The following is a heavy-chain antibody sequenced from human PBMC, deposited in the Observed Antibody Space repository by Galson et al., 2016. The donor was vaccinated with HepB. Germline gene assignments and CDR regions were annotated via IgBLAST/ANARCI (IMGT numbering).Heavy chain of an antibody. D-gene: IGHD3-10*01. V-gene: IGHV3-48*02. CDR3: ARELVRSSFDL. Sequence: SLRLSCAGSGFTFSRSGLNWVRQAPGKGLQWVSYISSSVSTIYYADSVMGRFTISRDNAKNSVYLQMHSLRDEDTAVYYCARELVRSSFDLWGQGTMVTVSS. CDR2: ISSSVSTI. J-gene: IGHJ3*01. CDR1: GFTFSRSG.